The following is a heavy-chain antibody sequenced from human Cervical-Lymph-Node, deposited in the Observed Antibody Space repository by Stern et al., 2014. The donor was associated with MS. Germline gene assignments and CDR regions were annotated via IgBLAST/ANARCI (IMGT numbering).Heavy chain of an antibody. D-gene: IGHD3-3*02. J-gene: IGHJ6*02. V-gene: IGHV4-34*01. CDR2: INHSGST. Sequence: QVQLQQWGAGLLKPSETLSLTCAVYGGSFSGYYWSWIRQPPGKGLEWIGEINHSGSTNYNPSLKSRVTISVDTSKNQFSLKLSSVTAADTAVYYCARAPFLEWLSDYYYGMDVWGQGTTVTVSS. CDR3: ARAPFLEWLSDYYYGMDV. CDR1: GGSFSGYY.